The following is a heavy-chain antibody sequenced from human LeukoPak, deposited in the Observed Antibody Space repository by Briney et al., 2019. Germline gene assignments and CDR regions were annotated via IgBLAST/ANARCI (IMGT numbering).Heavy chain of an antibody. CDR3: AREDSGGNSFDS. CDR1: GFTLSDYY. Sequence: GGSLRLSCAASGFTLSDYYVSWIRQAPGKGLEWGAFISNSGFTTYYSDSVKGRFTVSRDNAKDSVSLQMNSLRAEDTARYYCAREDSGGNSFDSWGQGAQVTVS. CDR2: ISNSGFTT. V-gene: IGHV3-11*01. D-gene: IGHD4/OR15-4a*01. J-gene: IGHJ4*02.